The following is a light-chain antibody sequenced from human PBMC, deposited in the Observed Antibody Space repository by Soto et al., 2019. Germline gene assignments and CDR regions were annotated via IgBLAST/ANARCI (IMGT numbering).Light chain of an antibody. CDR3: QQYDNWPRT. V-gene: IGKV3-15*01. CDR2: GAS. CDR1: QSMRSN. J-gene: IGKJ1*01. Sequence: EIVLTQSPATLSLSPGERATLSCRASQSMRSNVAWYQQKPGQAPRLLIYGASTRAAGIPARFSGSGSGTEFTLTITSLQSEDFAVYYCQQYDNWPRTFGQGTKVDI.